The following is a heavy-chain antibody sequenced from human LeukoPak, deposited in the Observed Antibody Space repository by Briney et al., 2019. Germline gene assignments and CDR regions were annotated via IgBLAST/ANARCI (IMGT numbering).Heavy chain of an antibody. CDR1: GFTFSSYG. CDR3: AGYGDYGPYDAFDI. CDR2: IWYDGSNK. D-gene: IGHD4-17*01. V-gene: IGHV3-33*01. Sequence: GGSLRLSCAASGFTFSSYGMHWVRQAPGKGLEWVAVIWYDGSNKYYADSVKGRFTISRDNSKNTLYLQMNSLRAEDTAVYYCAGYGDYGPYDAFDIWGQGTMVTVSS. J-gene: IGHJ3*02.